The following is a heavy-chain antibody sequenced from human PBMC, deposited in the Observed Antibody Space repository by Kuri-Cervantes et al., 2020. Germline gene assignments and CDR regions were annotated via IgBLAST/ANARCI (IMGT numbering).Heavy chain of an antibody. D-gene: IGHD3-10*01. Sequence: SETLSLTCAVYGGSFSGYYWSWIRQPPGNGLEWIGEINHSGSTNYNPSLKSRVTISVDTSKNQFSLKLSSVTAADTAVYYCARATDGVDYWGQGTLVTVSS. CDR3: ARATDGVDY. J-gene: IGHJ4*02. CDR1: GGSFSGYY. V-gene: IGHV4-34*01. CDR2: INHSGST.